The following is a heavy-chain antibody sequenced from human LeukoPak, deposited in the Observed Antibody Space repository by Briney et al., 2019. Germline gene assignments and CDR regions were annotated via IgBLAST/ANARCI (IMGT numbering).Heavy chain of an antibody. Sequence: GRSLRLSCAASGFTFSNHAMHWVRQAPGKGLEWVAIIWYDGSDKYYADSVKGRFTISRDNSKNTLYLLMNSLRTADTAVYYCAKERGENSIWSPYFDYWGQGTLVTVSS. D-gene: IGHD6-13*01. CDR1: GFTFSNHA. J-gene: IGHJ4*02. CDR3: AKERGENSIWSPYFDY. CDR2: IWYDGSDK. V-gene: IGHV3-33*06.